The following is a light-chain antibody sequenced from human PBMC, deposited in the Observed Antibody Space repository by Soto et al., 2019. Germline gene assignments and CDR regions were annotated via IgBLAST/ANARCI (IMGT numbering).Light chain of an antibody. V-gene: IGLV1-40*01. CDR3: QSYDSSLSGRV. CDR1: SSNIGAGYD. CDR2: GNS. J-gene: IGLJ1*01. Sequence: QSVLTQPPSVSGAPGQRVTISCTGSSSNIGAGYDVHWYRQLPGAATRLLIYGNSNRPCGVPDRFSCSKSGTSASLAITGLQAEDEADYYCQSYDSSLSGRVFGTGTKVTVL.